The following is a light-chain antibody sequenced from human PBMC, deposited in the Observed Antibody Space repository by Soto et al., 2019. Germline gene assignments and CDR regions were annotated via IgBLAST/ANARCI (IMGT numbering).Light chain of an antibody. Sequence: VLTQSPGTLSVSPGEGATLSCKASQSISINLAWYSQKPGQAPRILIYAASNRATGVPARFSGSWSGTVFTITISRLEPEDFAVDYCQQYGSPGTFGPGTKVDIK. CDR1: QSISIN. V-gene: IGKV3-20*01. J-gene: IGKJ3*01. CDR3: QQYGSPGT. CDR2: AAS.